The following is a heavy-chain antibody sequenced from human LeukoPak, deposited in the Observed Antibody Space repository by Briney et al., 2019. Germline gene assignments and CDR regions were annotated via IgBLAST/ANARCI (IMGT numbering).Heavy chain of an antibody. V-gene: IGHV3-23*01. CDR1: GLTFSSYA. CDR2: ISGSGGTT. J-gene: IGHJ4*02. Sequence: GGSLRLSCAASGLTFSSYAMSCVRQAPGKGLEWVSAISGSGGTTYYADSVKGRFTISRDNSKNTLYLQMNSLRAEDTAVYYCSEEDPHGSGSLDYWGQGSLVTVSS. D-gene: IGHD3-10*01. CDR3: SEEDPHGSGSLDY.